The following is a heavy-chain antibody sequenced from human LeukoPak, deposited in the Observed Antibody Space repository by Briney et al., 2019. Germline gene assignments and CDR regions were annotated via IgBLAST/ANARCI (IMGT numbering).Heavy chain of an antibody. D-gene: IGHD3-10*01. V-gene: IGHV3-53*01. CDR1: GFIVSGDF. CDR3: ARGPGSRGIFDY. CDR2: LYTGGDT. J-gene: IGHJ4*02. Sequence: GGSLRLSCAASGFIVSGDFMSWVRQAPGKGLECVSFLYTGGDTYYADSVKGRFTISRDNSKNTLYLQMNGLRAEDTAVYYCARGPGSRGIFDYWGQGTLVTVSS.